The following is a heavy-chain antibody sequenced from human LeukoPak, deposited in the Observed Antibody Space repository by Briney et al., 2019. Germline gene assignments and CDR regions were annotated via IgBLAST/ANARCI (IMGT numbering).Heavy chain of an antibody. D-gene: IGHD6-13*01. Sequence: SETLSLTCTVSGGSISSYYWSWIRQPPGKGVEWIGYIYYSGSTNYNPSLKSRVTISVDTSKNQFSLKLSSVTAADTAVYYCARDLRAGIAAAGSHRWFDPWGQGTLVTVSS. CDR2: IYYSGST. J-gene: IGHJ5*02. V-gene: IGHV4-59*01. CDR1: GGSISSYY. CDR3: ARDLRAGIAAAGSHRWFDP.